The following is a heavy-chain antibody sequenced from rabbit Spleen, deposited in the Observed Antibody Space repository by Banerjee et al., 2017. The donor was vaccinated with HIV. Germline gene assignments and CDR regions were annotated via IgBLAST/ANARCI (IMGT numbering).Heavy chain of an antibody. D-gene: IGHD8-1*01. Sequence: QSLEESGGDLVKPGASLTLTCTASGIDFSSAYYMCWVRQAPGKGLEWIGCIDAGSSDSTYYASWAKGRFTISKTSSTTVTLQMTSLTAADTATYFCARDTGTSFSTYGMDLWGPGTLVTVS. J-gene: IGHJ6*01. CDR2: IDAGSSDST. V-gene: IGHV1S40*01. CDR1: GIDFSSAYY. CDR3: ARDTGTSFSTYGMDL.